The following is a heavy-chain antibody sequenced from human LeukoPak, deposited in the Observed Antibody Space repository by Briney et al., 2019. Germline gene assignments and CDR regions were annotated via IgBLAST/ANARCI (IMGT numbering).Heavy chain of an antibody. V-gene: IGHV3-23*01. CDR3: AKARDNPYSYLDC. D-gene: IGHD1-14*01. CDR1: GFTFSSYA. Sequence: PGGSLRLSCAASGFTFSSYAMSWVRQAPGKGLEWVSAISGSGGSTYYADSVKGRFTISRDNSKNTLYLQLNSLRAEDTAVYYCAKARDNPYSYLDCWGQGTLVTVSS. CDR2: ISGSGGST. J-gene: IGHJ4*02.